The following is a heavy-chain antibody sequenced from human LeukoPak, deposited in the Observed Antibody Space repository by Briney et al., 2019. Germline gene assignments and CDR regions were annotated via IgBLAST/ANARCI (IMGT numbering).Heavy chain of an antibody. Sequence: GGSLRLSCAASGFTFSTYGLQWVRQAPGKGLEWVSFISYTSHKYYTDSVKGRFTISRDNSRDTLYLQMSSLRAEDTAVYYCARAFGGHDEWYYFDYWGQGTLVTVSS. CDR3: ARAFGGHDEWYYFDY. D-gene: IGHD5-12*01. CDR2: ISYTSHK. CDR1: GFTFSTYG. V-gene: IGHV3-30*19. J-gene: IGHJ4*02.